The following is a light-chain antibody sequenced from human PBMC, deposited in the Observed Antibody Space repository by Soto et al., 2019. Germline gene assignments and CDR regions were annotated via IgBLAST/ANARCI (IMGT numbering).Light chain of an antibody. V-gene: IGKV1-5*01. CDR3: QQYNSYPWT. Sequence: DIQMTQSPSTLSASVGDRVTITCRSSQSISSCLAWYQQKPGKAPKLLIYDASSLESGGPSRFSGSGSGTEFTLTISSLQPDDFATYYCQQYNSYPWTFGQGTKVEIK. J-gene: IGKJ1*01. CDR1: QSISSC. CDR2: DAS.